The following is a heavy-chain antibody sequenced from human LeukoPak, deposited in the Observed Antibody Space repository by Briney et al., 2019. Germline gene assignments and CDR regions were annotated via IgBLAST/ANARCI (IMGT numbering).Heavy chain of an antibody. Sequence: GRSLRLSCAASGFTFSSYSMNWVRQAPGKGLEWVSSISSSSSYIYYADSVKGRFTISRDNAKNSLYLQMNSLRAEDTAVYYCARDLRSSSWYYYYGMDVWGQGTTVTVSS. CDR1: GFTFSSYS. CDR2: ISSSSSYI. J-gene: IGHJ6*02. V-gene: IGHV3-21*01. CDR3: ARDLRSSSWYYYYGMDV. D-gene: IGHD6-13*01.